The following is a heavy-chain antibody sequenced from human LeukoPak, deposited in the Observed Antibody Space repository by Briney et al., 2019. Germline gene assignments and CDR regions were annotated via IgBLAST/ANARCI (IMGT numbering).Heavy chain of an antibody. D-gene: IGHD2-2*01. CDR2: FDPEDGET. V-gene: IGHV1-24*01. CDR1: GYTLTELS. Sequence: GATVKVSCKVSGYTLTELSMHWVRQAPGKGLEWMGGFDPEDGETIYAQKFQGRVTMTEDTSTDTAYMELSSLRSEDTAVYYCATKRLAYRYCSSTSCYLEWYYFDYWGQGTLVTVSS. CDR3: ATKRLAYRYCSSTSCYLEWYYFDY. J-gene: IGHJ4*02.